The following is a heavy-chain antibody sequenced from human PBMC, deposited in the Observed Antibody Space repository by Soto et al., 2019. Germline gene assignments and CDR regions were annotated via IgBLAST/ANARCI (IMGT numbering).Heavy chain of an antibody. V-gene: IGHV1-69*02. D-gene: IGHD1-26*01. Sequence: QVQLVQSGAEVKKPGSSVKVSCKASGGTFSSYTISWVRQAPGQGLEWMGRIIPILGIANYAQKFQGRVTIXAXISTSTAYMELSSLRSEDTAVYYCAGNSGSKSAFDYWGQGTLVTVSS. CDR1: GGTFSSYT. J-gene: IGHJ4*02. CDR2: IIPILGIA. CDR3: AGNSGSKSAFDY.